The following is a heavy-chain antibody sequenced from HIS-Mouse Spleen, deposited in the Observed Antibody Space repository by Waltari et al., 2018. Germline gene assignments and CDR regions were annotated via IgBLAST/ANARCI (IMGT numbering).Heavy chain of an antibody. CDR2: INKGGST. D-gene: IGHD5-18*01. Sequence: QVQLQQWGAGLLKPSETLSLTCAVYGGSFSGYYWSWIRQPPGKGLEWIGEINKGGSTNSNPSLTSRVTISVDASQTQFSLKLSSVTAADTAVYYCARGRICQDRDTAMVRFDYWGQGTLVTVSS. CDR3: ARGRICQDRDTAMVRFDY. CDR1: GGSFSGYY. V-gene: IGHV4-34*01. J-gene: IGHJ4*02.